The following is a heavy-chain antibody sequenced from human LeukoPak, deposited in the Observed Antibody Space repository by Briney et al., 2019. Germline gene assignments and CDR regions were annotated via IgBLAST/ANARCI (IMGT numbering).Heavy chain of an antibody. V-gene: IGHV5-51*01. CDR1: GYSFTSYW. J-gene: IGHJ4*02. D-gene: IGHD2-2*01. CDR2: IYPGDSDT. CDR3: ARAYCSSTSCYWAHFDY. Sequence: GESLKISCKGSGYSFTSYWIGWVRQMPGKGLEWMGIIYPGDSDTRYSPSFQGQVTISADKSISTAYLQWSGLKASDTAMYYCARAYCSSTSCYWAHFDYWGQGTLVTVSS.